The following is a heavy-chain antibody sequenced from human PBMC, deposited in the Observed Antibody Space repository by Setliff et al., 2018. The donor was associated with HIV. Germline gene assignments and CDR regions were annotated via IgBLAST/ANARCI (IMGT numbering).Heavy chain of an antibody. D-gene: IGHD3-22*01. CDR3: ARDCYDSSGMSCPGLFDP. V-gene: IGHV1-2*02. CDR2: INPNNGGT. CDR1: RSTFNSHT. Sequence: ASVKVSCKASRSTFNSHTINWVRQAPGQGLEWMGWINPNNGGTNYAQKFQGRVTMARDTSISTAYMELSRLRSDDTAVYYCARDCYDSSGMSCPGLFDPWGQGTLVTVSS. J-gene: IGHJ5*02.